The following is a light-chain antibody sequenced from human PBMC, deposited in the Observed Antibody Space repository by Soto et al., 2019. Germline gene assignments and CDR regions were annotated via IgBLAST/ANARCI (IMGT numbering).Light chain of an antibody. J-gene: IGLJ1*01. CDR2: DVS. CDR3: SSYTSSSTLLYV. CDR1: SSDVGGYNY. Sequence: QSALTQPASVSGSPGQSITISCTGTSSDVGGYNYVSWYQQHPGKAPKLMIYDVSNRPSGVSNRFSGSKSGNTASLTISGLTAEDEADYYCSSYTSSSTLLYVFGTGTKLTVL. V-gene: IGLV2-14*01.